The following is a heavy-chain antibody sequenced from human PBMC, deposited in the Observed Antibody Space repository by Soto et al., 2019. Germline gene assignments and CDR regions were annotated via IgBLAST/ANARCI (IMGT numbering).Heavy chain of an antibody. Sequence: EVQLMESGGGLVQPGGSLRLSCAASGFTFSSYAMSWVRQAPGKGLEWVSTYGSSGNTYYADSVKGRFTISRDNSKNTLFLQMNSLRAEDTAVYYCAKRNKAGSTRLYSFDYWGQGTLVTVSS. CDR1: GFTFSSYA. D-gene: IGHD2-2*01. V-gene: IGHV3-23*01. CDR3: AKRNKAGSTRLYSFDY. CDR2: TYGSSGNT. J-gene: IGHJ4*02.